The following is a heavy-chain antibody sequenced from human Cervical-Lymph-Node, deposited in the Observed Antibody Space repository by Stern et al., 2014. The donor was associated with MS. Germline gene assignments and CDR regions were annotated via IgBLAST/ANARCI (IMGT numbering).Heavy chain of an antibody. CDR2: IGSTSTYI. Sequence: VQLVESGGGLVKPGGSLRVSCVGSGFNFSSYAMNWVRQAPGKGLEWVSSIGSTSTYIYYADSVKGRFTISRDNAKNSLFLQMTSLRAEDTAVYYCASSIVVVPAAENKGFDPWGQGTLVTVSS. CDR3: ASSIVVVPAAENKGFDP. D-gene: IGHD2-2*01. CDR1: GFNFSSYA. J-gene: IGHJ5*02. V-gene: IGHV3-21*01.